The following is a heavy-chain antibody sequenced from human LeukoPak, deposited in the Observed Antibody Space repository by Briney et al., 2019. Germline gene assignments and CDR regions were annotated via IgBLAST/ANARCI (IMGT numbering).Heavy chain of an antibody. D-gene: IGHD5-12*01. V-gene: IGHV3-21*01. CDR1: QSSLSSYS. Sequence: NPGGSLRLSCAASQSSLSSYSFNCVRQAPGQGLEWVSSINKGATHMYYADSMRGRFTVSRDDAKNSLCLQMDSLRAEDTADYYCVRLRRNSDPSGYYYYYDYWGRGTLVTVSS. J-gene: IGHJ4*02. CDR2: INKGATHM. CDR3: VRLRRNSDPSGYYYYYDY.